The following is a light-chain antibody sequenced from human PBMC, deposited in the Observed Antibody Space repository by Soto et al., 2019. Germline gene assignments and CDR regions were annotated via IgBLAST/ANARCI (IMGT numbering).Light chain of an antibody. Sequence: DIQLTQSPSFLSASVGDRITITCRASQDISSYLAWYQQKPGKAPKLLIYAASILQSGVPSRFSGSGSGTEFPLTVNSLQPEDFAGYYCQQVRSYPRATCGGGTKVEIK. CDR3: QQVRSYPRAT. V-gene: IGKV1-9*01. J-gene: IGKJ4*01. CDR1: QDISSY. CDR2: AAS.